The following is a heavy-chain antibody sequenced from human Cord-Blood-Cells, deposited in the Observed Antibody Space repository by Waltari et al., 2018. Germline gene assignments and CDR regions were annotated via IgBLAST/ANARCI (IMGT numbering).Heavy chain of an antibody. CDR2: IYPGDSDT. J-gene: IGHJ4*02. V-gene: IGHV5-51*01. CDR3: ARQSAYCTNGVCYGDY. Sequence: EVQLVQSGAEVKKPGESLKISCKGSGYSFTSYWNGWVRQMPGKGLEWMGIIYPGDSDTRYSPSFQGQVTISADKSISTAYLQWSSLKASDTAMYYCARQSAYCTNGVCYGDYWGQGTLVTVSS. D-gene: IGHD2-8*01. CDR1: GYSFTSYW.